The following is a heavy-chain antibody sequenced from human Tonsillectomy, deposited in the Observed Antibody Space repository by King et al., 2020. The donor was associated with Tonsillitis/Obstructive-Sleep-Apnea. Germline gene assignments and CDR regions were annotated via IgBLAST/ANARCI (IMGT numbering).Heavy chain of an antibody. Sequence: VQLQQWGAGLLKPSETLSLTCAVYGGSFSGYYWSWIRQPPGKGLEWIGEINHSGSTNYNPSLKSRVTISVVTSKNQFSLKLSSVTAADTAVYYCARGRYNWNYVDYWGQGTLVTVSS. V-gene: IGHV4-34*01. CDR1: GGSFSGYY. CDR2: INHSGST. D-gene: IGHD1-20*01. CDR3: ARGRYNWNYVDY. J-gene: IGHJ4*02.